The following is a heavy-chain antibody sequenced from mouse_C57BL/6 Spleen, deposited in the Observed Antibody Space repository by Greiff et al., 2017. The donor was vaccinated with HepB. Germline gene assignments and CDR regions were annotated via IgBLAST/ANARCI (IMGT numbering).Heavy chain of an antibody. CDR2: ISNGGGST. J-gene: IGHJ2*01. D-gene: IGHD1-1*02. V-gene: IGHV5-12*01. CDR3: ASQTPYGYFDY. Sequence: EVQVVESGGGLVQPGGSLKLSCAASGFTFSDYYMYWVRQTPEKRLEWVAYISNGGGSTYYPDTVKGRFTISRDNAKNTLYLQMSRLKSEDTAMYYCASQTPYGYFDYWGQGTTLTVSS. CDR1: GFTFSDYY.